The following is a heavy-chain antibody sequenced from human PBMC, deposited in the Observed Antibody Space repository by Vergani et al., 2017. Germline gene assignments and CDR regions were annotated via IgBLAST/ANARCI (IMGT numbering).Heavy chain of an antibody. Sequence: QVQLVQSGAEVRKPGASVKVSCKASGGTFSSYTISWVRQAPGQGLEWMGRIIPILGIANYAQKFQGRVTITADKSTSTAYMELGSLRSEDTAVYYCASRGYCGGDCDSGEYYYYGMDVWGQGTTVTVSS. CDR2: IIPILGIA. V-gene: IGHV1-69*02. J-gene: IGHJ6*02. CDR1: GGTFSSYT. D-gene: IGHD2-21*02. CDR3: ASRGYCGGDCDSGEYYYYGMDV.